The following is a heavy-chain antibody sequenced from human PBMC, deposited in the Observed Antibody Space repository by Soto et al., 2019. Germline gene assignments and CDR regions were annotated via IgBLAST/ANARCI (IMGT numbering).Heavy chain of an antibody. Sequence: ASVKVSCKASGNTFASHGFSWVRQAPGQGLEWMGWISGFNGQTNYALKFQGRVTLTADTSTSTAYMELRSLRSDDTAVYFCARVDPRGVAVVRDYWGQGTLVTVSS. CDR2: ISGFNGQT. V-gene: IGHV1-18*01. CDR3: ARVDPRGVAVVRDY. D-gene: IGHD3-10*01. J-gene: IGHJ4*02. CDR1: GNTFASHG.